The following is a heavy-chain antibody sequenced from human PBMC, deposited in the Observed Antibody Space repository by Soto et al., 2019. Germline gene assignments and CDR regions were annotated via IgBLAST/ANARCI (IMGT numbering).Heavy chain of an antibody. CDR1: GASTVSHYH. CDR2: IYNSGTT. D-gene: IGHD1-26*01. V-gene: IGHV4-31*02. CDR3: ALALGPTTGLDY. Sequence: PSETLSLSCSVSGASTVSHYHWTRIRQPPGKGLEWMGYIYNSGTTFYNPSLTSRLSMSMDTSGNQFSLELRSGTAADTAVYYCALALGPTTGLDYWGQGTLVTVSS. J-gene: IGHJ4*02.